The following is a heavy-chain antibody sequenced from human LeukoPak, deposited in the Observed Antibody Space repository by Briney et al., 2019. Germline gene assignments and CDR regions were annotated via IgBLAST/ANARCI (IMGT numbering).Heavy chain of an antibody. CDR2: ISTYNCDT. J-gene: IGHJ4*02. Sequence: ASVNVSCKASGYTFNTYGISWVRQAPGQGLEWMGWISTYNCDTSYVQNLQGRVTMTTDTSTSTAYMELMSLRFDDTDVYYCLRDAQRPRLTPDYWGQGTLVTVSS. CDR1: GYTFNTYG. CDR3: LRDAQRPRLTPDY. V-gene: IGHV1-18*01. D-gene: IGHD6-25*01.